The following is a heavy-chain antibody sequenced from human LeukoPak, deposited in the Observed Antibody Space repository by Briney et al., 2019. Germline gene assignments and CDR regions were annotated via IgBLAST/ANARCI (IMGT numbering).Heavy chain of an antibody. D-gene: IGHD6-19*01. CDR2: INSDGSST. CDR1: GFTFSSYW. CDR3: ARESSGWYGDY. Sequence: GGSLRLSCAASGFTFSSYWMPWVRKAPGKGLLWVSRINSDGSSTSYADSVKGRFTISRDNAKNTLYLQMNSLRAEDTAVYHCARESSGWYGDYWGQGTLVTVSS. V-gene: IGHV3-74*01. J-gene: IGHJ4*02.